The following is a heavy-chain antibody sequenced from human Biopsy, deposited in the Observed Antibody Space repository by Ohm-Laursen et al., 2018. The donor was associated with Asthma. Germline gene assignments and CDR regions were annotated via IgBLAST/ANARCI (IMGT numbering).Heavy chain of an antibody. CDR2: IWYDGGNK. CDR1: GFTFSSYG. J-gene: IGHJ3*02. V-gene: IGHV3-33*06. CDR3: AKGMDTFDI. Sequence: SLRLSCAASGFTFSSYGMHWVRQAPGKGLEWVAVIWYDGGNKYYADSVKGRFIISRDNSKNTLYLQMNSLRADDTAVYYCAKGMDTFDIWGQGTLVTVSS. D-gene: IGHD5-18*01.